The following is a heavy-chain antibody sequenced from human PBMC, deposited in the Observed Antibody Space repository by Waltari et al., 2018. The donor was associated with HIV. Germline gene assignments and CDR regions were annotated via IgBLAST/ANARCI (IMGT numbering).Heavy chain of an antibody. Sequence: QVHLVQSGPEVKRPGASVKISCKGYGYIFMNFDVNWVRQAAGQGPEWLGWMNPNSGNTASPYIFEERVTMTRDVSTDTAYMEMSGLTPEDMAIYYCARNSSAKGNRYFYYGLDVWGQGTPVTV. CDR1: GYIFMNFD. D-gene: IGHD3-22*01. CDR3: ARNSSAKGNRYFYYGLDV. V-gene: IGHV1-8*02. J-gene: IGHJ6*02. CDR2: MNPNSGNT.